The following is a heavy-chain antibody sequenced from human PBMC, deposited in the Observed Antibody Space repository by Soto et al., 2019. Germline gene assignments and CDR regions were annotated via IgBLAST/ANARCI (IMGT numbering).Heavy chain of an antibody. CDR1: GYVFSSYT. CDR2: INAGNGKT. J-gene: IGHJ4*02. V-gene: IGHV1-3*01. CDR3: ARKFRNYASSVAY. Sequence: QVQLVQSGAEVKTSGASVKVSCKASGYVFSSYTLHWVRQAPGQRLEWMGWINAGNGKTKYAQMFQDRVTISRDTSAKTVYMELNSLPSEDTAVYYCARKFRNYASSVAYWGQGTLVSVSS. D-gene: IGHD3-22*01.